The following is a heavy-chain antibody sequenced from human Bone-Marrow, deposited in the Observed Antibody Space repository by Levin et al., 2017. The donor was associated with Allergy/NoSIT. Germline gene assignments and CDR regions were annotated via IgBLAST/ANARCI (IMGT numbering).Heavy chain of an antibody. D-gene: IGHD4-17*01. CDR3: ARHSTTVTTLAFFDY. CDR1: GGSISSSSYY. J-gene: IGHJ4*02. V-gene: IGHV4-39*01. CDR2: IYYSGST. Sequence: SETLSLTCTVSGGSISSSSYYWGWIRQPPGKGLEWIGSIYYSGSTYYNPSLKSRVTISVDTSKNQFSLKLSSVTAADTAVYYCARHSTTVTTLAFFDYWGQGTLVTVSS.